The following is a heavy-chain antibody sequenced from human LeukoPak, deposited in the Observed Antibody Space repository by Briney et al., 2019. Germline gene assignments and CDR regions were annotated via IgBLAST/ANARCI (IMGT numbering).Heavy chain of an antibody. CDR1: GYTFTSYA. J-gene: IGHJ4*02. CDR2: INTNTGNP. D-gene: IGHD3-22*01. Sequence: ASVKVSCKTSGYTFTSYAISWVRQAPGQGLEWMGWINTNTGNPTYAQGFTGRFVFSLDTSVSTAYLQISSLKAEDTAVYYCARDGNYYDSSGYHDYWGQGTLVTVSS. CDR3: ARDGNYYDSSGYHDY. V-gene: IGHV7-4-1*02.